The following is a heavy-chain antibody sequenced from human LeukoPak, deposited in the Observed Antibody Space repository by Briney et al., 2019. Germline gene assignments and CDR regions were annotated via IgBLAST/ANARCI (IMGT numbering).Heavy chain of an antibody. Sequence: ASVKVSCKASGYTFTSYDINWVRQATGQGLEWMGWMNPNSGNTGYAQKFQGRVTMTRNTSISTAYMELSSLRSEDTAVYYCARKGALYDILTNPYYYYGMDAWGQGTTVTVSS. V-gene: IGHV1-8*01. CDR1: GYTFTSYD. D-gene: IGHD3-9*01. CDR3: ARKGALYDILTNPYYYYGMDA. CDR2: MNPNSGNT. J-gene: IGHJ6*02.